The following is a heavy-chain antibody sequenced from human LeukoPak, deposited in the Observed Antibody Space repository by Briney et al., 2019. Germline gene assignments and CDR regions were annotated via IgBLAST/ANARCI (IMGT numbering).Heavy chain of an antibody. D-gene: IGHD6-19*01. CDR1: GYTFTSYD. Sequence: ASVKVSCKASGYTFTSYDINWVRQATGQGLEWMGWMNPNSGNAGYAEKFQGRVTMTRNTSISTAHMELSSLRSEDTAVYYCARGSRQWLVQGGFDPWGQGTLVTVSS. J-gene: IGHJ5*02. CDR3: ARGSRQWLVQGGFDP. CDR2: MNPNSGNA. V-gene: IGHV1-8*01.